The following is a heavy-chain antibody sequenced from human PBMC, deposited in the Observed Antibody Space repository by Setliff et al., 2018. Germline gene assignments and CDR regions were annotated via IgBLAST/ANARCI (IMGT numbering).Heavy chain of an antibody. CDR1: GYSFTSYW. J-gene: IGHJ3*02. CDR2: IYPGNSDT. D-gene: IGHD2-15*01. CDR3: ARLKYCSGGNCYGYAFDI. V-gene: IGHV5-51*01. Sequence: SLKISCKHSGYSFTSYWIAWVRQMPGKGLEWMGIIYPGNSDTRYSPSFQGQVTFSADKSISTAYLQRSSLKASDTAMYYCARLKYCSGGNCYGYAFDIWGQGTLVT.